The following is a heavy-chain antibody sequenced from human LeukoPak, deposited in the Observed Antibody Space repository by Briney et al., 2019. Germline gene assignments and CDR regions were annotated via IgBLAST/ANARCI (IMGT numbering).Heavy chain of an antibody. V-gene: IGHV3-21*01. CDR2: ISSSSYI. J-gene: IGHJ4*02. CDR1: GFTFSSYS. CDR3: ASNPKYYYDSSGYYRPGDY. D-gene: IGHD3-22*01. Sequence: GGXLRLSCAASGFTFSSYSMNWVRQAPGKGLEWVSSISSSSYIYYSDSVKGRFNISRENAKNKRYRKMKSLRAEDTAVYYCASNPKYYYDSSGYYRPGDYWGQGTLVTVSS.